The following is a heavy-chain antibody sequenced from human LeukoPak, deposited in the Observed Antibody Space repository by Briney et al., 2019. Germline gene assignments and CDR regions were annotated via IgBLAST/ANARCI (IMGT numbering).Heavy chain of an antibody. CDR1: GFTLSSYS. CDR2: ISSTSSYI. Sequence: GGSLRLSCAASGFTLSSYSINWVRQAPGKGLEWVSSISSTSSYIYYADSVKGRFTISRDNTKNSLYLQMNSLRAEDTAVYYCARVVGYYYYMDVWGKGTTVTVSS. J-gene: IGHJ6*03. CDR3: ARVVGYYYYMDV. V-gene: IGHV3-21*01. D-gene: IGHD1-26*01.